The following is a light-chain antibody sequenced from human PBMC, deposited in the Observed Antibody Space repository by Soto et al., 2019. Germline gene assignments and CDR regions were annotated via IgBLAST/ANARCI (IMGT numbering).Light chain of an antibody. J-gene: IGLJ3*02. Sequence: QSALTQPASVSGSPGQSITISCTGTSSDVGGYRFVSWYQHHPGEAPKLIIYEVSNRPSGVSSRFSGSKSGNTASLTISGLQAEDESLYYCSSNSSGSTPMLFGGGTKLTVL. CDR3: SSNSSGSTPML. CDR1: SSDVGGYRF. V-gene: IGLV2-14*01. CDR2: EVS.